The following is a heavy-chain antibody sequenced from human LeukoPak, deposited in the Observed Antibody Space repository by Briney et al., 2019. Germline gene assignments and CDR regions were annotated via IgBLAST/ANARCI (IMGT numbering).Heavy chain of an antibody. J-gene: IGHJ4*02. CDR1: GFSVSNTY. D-gene: IGHD3-3*01. V-gene: IGHV3-23*01. CDR3: AQGDFWSGYPFDY. Sequence: GGSLRLSCAASGFSVSNTYMSWVRQAPGKGLEWVSAISGSGTSTYYADSVKGRFTISRDNSKNTLYLQMNSLRAEDTAVYYCAQGDFWSGYPFDYWGQGTLVTVSS. CDR2: ISGSGTST.